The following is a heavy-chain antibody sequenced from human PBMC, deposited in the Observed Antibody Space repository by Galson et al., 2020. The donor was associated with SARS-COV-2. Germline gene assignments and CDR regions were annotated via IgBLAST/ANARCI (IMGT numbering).Heavy chain of an antibody. CDR3: ARDLRFDI. Sequence: LSLTCTVSGGSIRSGGYYWGWIRQYPGKGLEWIGNIYYSGSTYYNPSLKSRLTISLDSSKNQFSLQLSSVTAADTAVYYCARDLRFDIWGQGTMVTVSS. CDR2: IYYSGST. J-gene: IGHJ3*02. V-gene: IGHV4-31*03. CDR1: GGSIRSGGYY.